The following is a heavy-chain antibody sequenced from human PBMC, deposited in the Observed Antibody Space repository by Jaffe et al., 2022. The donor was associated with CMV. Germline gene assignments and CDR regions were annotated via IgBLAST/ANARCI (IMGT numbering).Heavy chain of an antibody. D-gene: IGHD3-9*01. CDR2: ISAYDGTT. CDR3: AREISFDWSSSSPYKFYGMDV. V-gene: IGHV1-18*01. J-gene: IGHJ6*02. CDR1: GYTFSTYG. Sequence: QVQLVQSGAEVKKPGASVKVSCTTSGYTFSTYGITWVRQAPGQGLEWMGWISAYDGTTNFAQKFQGRVTVTTDTPTSTVYMELRSLRSDDTAVYYCAREISFDWSSSSPYKFYGMDVWGQGTTVTVSS.